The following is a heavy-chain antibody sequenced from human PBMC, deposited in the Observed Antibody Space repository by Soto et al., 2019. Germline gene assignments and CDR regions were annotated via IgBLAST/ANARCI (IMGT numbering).Heavy chain of an antibody. Sequence: SETLSLTCTVSGGSISSYYWSWIRQPPGKGLEWIGYIYYSGSTNYNPSLKSRVTISVDTSKNQFSLKLSSVTAADTAVYYCARGAYSSSWYYYYGMDVWGQGTTVTV. CDR2: IYYSGST. J-gene: IGHJ6*02. V-gene: IGHV4-59*01. CDR3: ARGAYSSSWYYYYGMDV. D-gene: IGHD6-13*01. CDR1: GGSISSYY.